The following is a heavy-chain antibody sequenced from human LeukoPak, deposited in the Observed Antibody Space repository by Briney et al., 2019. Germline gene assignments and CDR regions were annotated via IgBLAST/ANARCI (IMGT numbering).Heavy chain of an antibody. J-gene: IGHJ4*02. D-gene: IGHD6-19*01. CDR1: GFTFSSYV. Sequence: GGSLRLSCAASGFTFSSYVMSWVRQAPGKGLEWVSGISGSGGSTYYADSVKGRFTISRDNSKNTLYLQMNSLRAEDTAVYYCAIDRSGWPIDYWGQGTLVTVSS. CDR3: AIDRSGWPIDY. CDR2: ISGSGGST. V-gene: IGHV3-23*01.